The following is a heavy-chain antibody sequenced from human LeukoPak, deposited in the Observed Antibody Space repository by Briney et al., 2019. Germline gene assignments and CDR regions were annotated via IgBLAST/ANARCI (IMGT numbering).Heavy chain of an antibody. CDR3: ARATYYYAYSGLPTTGLSDY. J-gene: IGHJ4*02. V-gene: IGHV4-34*01. CDR1: GGSFSGYY. D-gene: IGHD3-22*01. CDR2: INHSGYT. Sequence: SETESLTCAVYGGSFSGYYWSWIRQPPGKGLEWIGEINHSGYTNYNPSLKSRVTIPVETSKNQFSLKLSSVTAADTAVYYCARATYYYAYSGLPTTGLSDYWGQGTRDRVSS.